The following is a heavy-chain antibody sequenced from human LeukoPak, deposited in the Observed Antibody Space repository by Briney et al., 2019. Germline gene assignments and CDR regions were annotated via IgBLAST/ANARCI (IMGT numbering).Heavy chain of an antibody. CDR3: ARELGINAFDV. D-gene: IGHD7-27*01. Sequence: ASVKVSCKASGYTLTDNHLYWVRQAPGQGLEWMGWIDPNSGVTNFAQNFQGRLTMTRDTFINTAYMELSRLTPDDTTVYYCARELGINAFDVWGQGTMVTVSS. V-gene: IGHV1-2*02. J-gene: IGHJ3*01. CDR2: IDPNSGVT. CDR1: GYTLTDNH.